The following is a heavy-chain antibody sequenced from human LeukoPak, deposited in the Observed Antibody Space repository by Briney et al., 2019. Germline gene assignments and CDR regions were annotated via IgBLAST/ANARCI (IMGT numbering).Heavy chain of an antibody. CDR3: AREETYYYDSSGYWANWLDP. CDR1: GGSISSYY. CDR2: IYTSGST. V-gene: IGHV4-4*07. Sequence: SETLSLACTVSGGSISSYYWSWIRQPAGKGLEWIGRIYTSGSTNYNPSLKSRVTMSVDTSKNQFSLKLSSVTAADTAVYYCAREETYYYDSSGYWANWLDPWGQGTLVTVSS. J-gene: IGHJ5*02. D-gene: IGHD3-22*01.